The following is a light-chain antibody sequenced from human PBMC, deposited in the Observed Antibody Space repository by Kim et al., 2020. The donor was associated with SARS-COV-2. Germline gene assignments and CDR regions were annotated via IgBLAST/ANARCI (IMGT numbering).Light chain of an antibody. V-gene: IGKV1-39*01. Sequence: SASVGDRVTITGRASQSISSYLNWYQQKPGKAPKVLIYAASNLQSGIPSRFSGSGAGTDFTLTISNLQPEDFATYCCQQSFNTPYTFGQGTKLEI. CDR3: QQSFNTPYT. CDR1: QSISSY. J-gene: IGKJ2*01. CDR2: AAS.